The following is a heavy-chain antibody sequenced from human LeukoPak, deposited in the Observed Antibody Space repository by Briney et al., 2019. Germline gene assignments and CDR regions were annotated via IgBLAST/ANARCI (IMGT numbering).Heavy chain of an antibody. CDR1: GFTFSNYA. J-gene: IGHJ4*02. V-gene: IGHV3-23*01. D-gene: IGHD6-13*01. Sequence: GGSLRLSCAGSGFTFSNYAMSWVRQAPGKGLEWVSAISGSGGSTYSADSVKGRFTISRDNSKNTLYLQMNSLRAEDTAVYYCAKEEGYTSSWPHYWGQGTLVTVSS. CDR2: ISGSGGST. CDR3: AKEEGYTSSWPHY.